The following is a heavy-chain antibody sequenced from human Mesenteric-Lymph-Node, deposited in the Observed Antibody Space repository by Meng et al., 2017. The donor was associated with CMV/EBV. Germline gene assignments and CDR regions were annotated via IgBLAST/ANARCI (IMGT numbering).Heavy chain of an antibody. Sequence: GESLKISCAASGFTFSSYWMHWVRQAPGKGLEWVSGISPSGGSTYYVDSVKGRFTISRDKSKSTMYLQMNSLRAEDTALYYCAKSKSDYSNDAFDIWGQGTMVTVSS. J-gene: IGHJ3*02. V-gene: IGHV3-23*01. CDR3: AKSKSDYSNDAFDI. CDR2: ISPSGGST. CDR1: GFTFSSYW. D-gene: IGHD2-15*01.